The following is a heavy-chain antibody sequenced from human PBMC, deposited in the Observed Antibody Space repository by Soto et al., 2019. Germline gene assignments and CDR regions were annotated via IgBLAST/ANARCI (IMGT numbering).Heavy chain of an antibody. CDR2: IYPSDSDT. CDR3: ARHEYNSGWRYFDY. J-gene: IGHJ4*02. V-gene: IGHV5-51*01. Sequence: GESLKVSWKASGYRFTTYWIGWVRQLTGKGLEWMGIIYPSDSDTRYSPSFQGQVTISADKSISTTHLQWRSLKASDTAMYYCARHEYNSGWRYFDYWGQGTLVTVSS. CDR1: GYRFTTYW. D-gene: IGHD6-19*01.